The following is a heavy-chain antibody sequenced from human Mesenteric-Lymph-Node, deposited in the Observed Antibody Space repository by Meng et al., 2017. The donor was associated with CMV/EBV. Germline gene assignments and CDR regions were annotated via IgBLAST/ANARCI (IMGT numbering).Heavy chain of an antibody. CDR3: AKDYSRQLLYLDY. V-gene: IGHV3-23*01. CDR2: ISGSGGST. J-gene: IGHJ4*02. Sequence: GESLKISCAASGFIFSSYAMNWVRQAPGKGLEWVSGISGSGGSTYYADSVKGRFTISRDNSKNTLYLQMNSLRAEDTAVYYCAKDYSRQLLYLDYWGQGTLVTVSS. D-gene: IGHD2-2*02. CDR1: GFIFSSYA.